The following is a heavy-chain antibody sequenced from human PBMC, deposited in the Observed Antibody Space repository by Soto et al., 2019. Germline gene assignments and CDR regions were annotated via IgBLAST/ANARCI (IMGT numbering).Heavy chain of an antibody. CDR1: GYTFTSYG. J-gene: IGHJ4*02. D-gene: IGHD3-22*01. CDR3: ARDNVTPPAYYYDSSGRNPSDY. CDR2: ISAYNGNT. Sequence: ASVKVSCKASGYTFTSYGISWVRQAPGQGLEWVGWISAYNGNTNYAQKLQGRVTMTTDTSTSTAYMELRSLRSDDTAVYYCARDNVTPPAYYYDSSGRNPSDYWGQGTLVTVSS. V-gene: IGHV1-18*01.